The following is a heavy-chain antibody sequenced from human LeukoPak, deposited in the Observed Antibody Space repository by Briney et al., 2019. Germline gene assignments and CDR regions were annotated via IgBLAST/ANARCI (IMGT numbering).Heavy chain of an antibody. V-gene: IGHV4-39*01. Sequence: SETLSLTCTVSGGSISSSSYYWGWIRQPPGKGLKWIGSIYYSGSTYYNPSLKSRVTISVDTSKNQFSLKLSSVTAADTAVYYCARHDLITSQNIVIRGWFDPWGQGTLVTVSS. CDR2: IYYSGST. CDR1: GGSISSSSYY. D-gene: IGHD2/OR15-2a*01. CDR3: ARHDLITSQNIVIRGWFDP. J-gene: IGHJ5*02.